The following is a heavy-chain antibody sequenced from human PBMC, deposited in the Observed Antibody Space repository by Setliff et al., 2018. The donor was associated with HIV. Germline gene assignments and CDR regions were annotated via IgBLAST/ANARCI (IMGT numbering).Heavy chain of an antibody. CDR1: GASMRSGGYY. D-gene: IGHD3-3*01. V-gene: IGHV4-39*01. J-gene: IGHJ3*02. Sequence: NPSETLSLTCTVSGASMRSGGYYWGWVRQPPGKGLEWIGSVYYSGTTYYNPSLTSRVTISVDTSKNQFSLKLTSVTAADTALYYCARHFSIFGVTIISNDAFDIWGRGTMVTVSS. CDR2: VYYSGTT. CDR3: ARHFSIFGVTIISNDAFDI.